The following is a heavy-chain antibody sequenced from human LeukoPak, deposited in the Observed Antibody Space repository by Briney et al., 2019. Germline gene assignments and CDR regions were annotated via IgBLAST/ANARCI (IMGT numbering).Heavy chain of an antibody. D-gene: IGHD3-9*01. CDR1: GFTFSSYD. V-gene: IGHV3-13*04. CDR3: AKEQKDYDILTGFYYYYGMDV. J-gene: IGHJ6*02. Sequence: GGSLRLSCAASGFTFSSYDMHWVRHATGKGLEWVSAICTAGDTYYPGSVKGRFTISRENAKNSLYLQMNSLRAGDTPVYYCAKEQKDYDILTGFYYYYGMDVWGQGTTVTVSS. CDR2: ICTAGDT.